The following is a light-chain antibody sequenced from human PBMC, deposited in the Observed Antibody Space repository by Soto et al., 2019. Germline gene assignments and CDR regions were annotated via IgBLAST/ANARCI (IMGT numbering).Light chain of an antibody. V-gene: IGKV3-20*01. CDR2: GAS. Sequence: EIVLTQSPGTLSLSTGERATLSCRASQSVSSSYLAWYQQKPGQAPRLLIYGASSRATGIPDRFSGSGFGTDFTLIISRLEPEDFAVYYCQQYGRSLWTFGQVSKVDIK. CDR1: QSVSSSY. CDR3: QQYGRSLWT. J-gene: IGKJ1*01.